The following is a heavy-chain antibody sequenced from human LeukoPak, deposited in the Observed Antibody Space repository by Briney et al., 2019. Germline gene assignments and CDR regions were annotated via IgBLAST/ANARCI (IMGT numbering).Heavy chain of an antibody. V-gene: IGHV3-23*01. CDR3: AKDKDGGTFDY. D-gene: IGHD1-1*01. CDR1: GFTFSSYA. Sequence: GGSLRLSCAASGFTFSSYAMSWVRQAPGKGLEWVSAISGSGGSTYYADSGKGRFTISRYNSKNTMYLQMNSLRAKDTAVYYCAKDKDGGTFDYWGQGTLVTVSS. J-gene: IGHJ4*02. CDR2: ISGSGGST.